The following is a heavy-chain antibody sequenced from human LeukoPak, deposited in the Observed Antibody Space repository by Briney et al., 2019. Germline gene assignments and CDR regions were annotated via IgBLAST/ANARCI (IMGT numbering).Heavy chain of an antibody. CDR3: AKGEPKSNGLDY. V-gene: IGHV3-23*01. D-gene: IGHD4-11*01. CDR1: EFTFSSYS. J-gene: IGHJ4*02. Sequence: PGGSLRLSCAASEFTFSSYSMNWVRQAPGKGLEWVSAISGSGGSTYYADSVKGRFTISRDNSKNTLYLQMNSLRAEDTAVYYCAKGEPKSNGLDYWGQGTLVTVSS. CDR2: ISGSGGST.